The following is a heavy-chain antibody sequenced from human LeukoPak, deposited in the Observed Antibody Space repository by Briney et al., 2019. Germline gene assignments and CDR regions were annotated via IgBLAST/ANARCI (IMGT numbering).Heavy chain of an antibody. CDR1: GGSISSGGYY. J-gene: IGHJ4*02. CDR2: IYYSGST. D-gene: IGHD1-14*01. CDR3: ARRDVITGTTDY. V-gene: IGHV4-31*03. Sequence: PSETLSLTCTVSGGSISSGGYYWSWIRQHPGKGLEWIGYIYYSGSTYYNPSLKSRVTISVDTSKNQFSLKLSSVTAADTAVYYCARRDVITGTTDYWGQGTLVTVSS.